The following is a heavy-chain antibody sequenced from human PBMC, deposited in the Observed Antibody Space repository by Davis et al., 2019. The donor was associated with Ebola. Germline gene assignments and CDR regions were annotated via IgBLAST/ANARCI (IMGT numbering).Heavy chain of an antibody. D-gene: IGHD3-22*01. J-gene: IGHJ4*02. CDR1: GFTFSSYG. V-gene: IGHV3-33*01. CDR2: IWYDGSNK. Sequence: SLKISCAASGFTFSSYGMHWVRQAPGKGLEWVAVIWYDGSNKYYADSVKGRFTISRDNSKNTLYLQMNSLRAEDTAVYYCARVGLYYYDSSGYYVSEYFDYWGQGTLVTVSS. CDR3: ARVGLYYYDSSGYYVSEYFDY.